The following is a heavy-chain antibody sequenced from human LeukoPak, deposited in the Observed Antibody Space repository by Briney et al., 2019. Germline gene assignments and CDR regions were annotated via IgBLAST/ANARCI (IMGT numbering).Heavy chain of an antibody. CDR1: GYSLPRHY. CDR2: MNPSVGAT. V-gene: IGHV1-46*01. D-gene: IGHD3-16*01. Sequence: ASVKVSCKTSGYSLPRHYIHWVRQAPGQGLEWMGIMNPSVGATTYAPRFQGRVTMIRDTSTSTFYMELSGLTSEDTAVYYCAREGVFQAFDFWGQGTMVTVSS. J-gene: IGHJ3*01. CDR3: AREGVFQAFDF.